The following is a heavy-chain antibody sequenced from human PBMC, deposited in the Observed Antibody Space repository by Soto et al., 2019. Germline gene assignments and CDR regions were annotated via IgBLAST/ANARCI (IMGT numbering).Heavy chain of an antibody. V-gene: IGHV1-69*01. CDR1: LGTFSSYA. D-gene: IGHD2-15*01. J-gene: IGHJ5*02. CDR2: IIPIFGTA. CDR3: ARGTVVKTKDWLEP. Sequence: SVXVSFKSSLGTFSSYAIIFLLQAPGQGLEWMGGIIPIFGTANYAQKFQGRVTITADESTSTAYMELSSLRSEDTAVYYCARGTVVKTKDWLEPWGQGTLVTV.